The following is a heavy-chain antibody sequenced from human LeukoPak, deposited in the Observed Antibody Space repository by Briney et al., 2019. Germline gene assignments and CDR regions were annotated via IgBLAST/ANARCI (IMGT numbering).Heavy chain of an antibody. CDR3: ARVATSQQLASYYFDY. CDR2: IYYSGST. CDR1: GGSISSGGYY. D-gene: IGHD6-13*01. V-gene: IGHV4-31*03. Sequence: SQTLSLTCTVSGGSISSGGYYWSWIRQHPGKGLEWIGYIYYSGSTYYNPSLKSRVTISVDTSKNQFSLKLSSVTAADTAVYYCARVATSQQLASYYFDYWGQGTLVTASS. J-gene: IGHJ4*02.